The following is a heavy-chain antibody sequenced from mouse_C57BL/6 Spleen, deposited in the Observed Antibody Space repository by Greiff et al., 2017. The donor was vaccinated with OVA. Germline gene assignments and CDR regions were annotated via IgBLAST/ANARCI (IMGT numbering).Heavy chain of an antibody. V-gene: IGHV1-18*01. CDR2: INPNNGGT. D-gene: IGHD2-4*01. CDR1: GYTFTDYN. J-gene: IGHJ3*01. Sequence: EVQLQQSGPELVKPGASVKIPCKASGYTFTDYNMDWVKQSHGKSLEWIGDINPNNGGTIYNQKFKGKATLTVDKSSSTAYMELRSLTSEDTAVYYCARRRRYDYDGFAYWGQGTLVTVSA. CDR3: ARRRRYDYDGFAY.